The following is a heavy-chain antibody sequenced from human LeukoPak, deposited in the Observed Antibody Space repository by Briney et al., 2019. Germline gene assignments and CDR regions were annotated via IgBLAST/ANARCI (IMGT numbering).Heavy chain of an antibody. Sequence: PGGSLRLSCAASGFTFSSHGMSWVRQAPGKGLERVSTISGSGDNTYYADSVKGRFTISRDNSKNTLYLQMNSLRAEDTAVYYCAKDTYGSGTYGAFDYWGQGTLVTVSS. CDR1: GFTFSSHG. J-gene: IGHJ4*02. V-gene: IGHV3-23*01. CDR3: AKDTYGSGTYGAFDY. D-gene: IGHD3-10*01. CDR2: ISGSGDNT.